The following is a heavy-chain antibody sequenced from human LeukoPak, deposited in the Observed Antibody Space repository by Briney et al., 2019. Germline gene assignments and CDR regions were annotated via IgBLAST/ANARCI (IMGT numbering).Heavy chain of an antibody. CDR2: VYYSGST. D-gene: IGHD1-26*01. J-gene: IGHJ4*02. CDR3: ARHKNTAGSDYFGD. V-gene: IGHV4-59*08. CDR1: GGSISSYY. Sequence: SETLSLTCAVSGGSISSYYWSRIRQPPGKGLEWIAYVYYSGSTNYNPSLKSRVTISVDTSKNQFSLKLSSVTAADTAVYYCARHKNTAGSDYFGDWGQGTLVTVSS.